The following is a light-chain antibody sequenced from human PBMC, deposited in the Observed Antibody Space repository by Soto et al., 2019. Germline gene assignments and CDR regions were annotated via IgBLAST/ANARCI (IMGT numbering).Light chain of an antibody. J-gene: IGLJ2*01. V-gene: IGLV2-14*01. Sequence: QSVLTQPASVSGSPGQSITISCTGTSSDIGGYNFVSWYQQYPGNAPKLMIYDVINRPSGVSNRFSGSKSGNTASLTISGLQAEDEADYYCSSFTTSSTLVFGGGTQLTVL. CDR1: SSDIGGYNF. CDR2: DVI. CDR3: SSFTTSSTLV.